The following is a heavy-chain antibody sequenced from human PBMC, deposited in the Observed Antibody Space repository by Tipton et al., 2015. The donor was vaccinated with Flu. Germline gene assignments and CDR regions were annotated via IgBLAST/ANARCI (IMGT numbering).Heavy chain of an antibody. Sequence: TLSLTCTVSGASISDGHYFWSWIRQTAGKGLEWIGNIYHSGSTYYNPSLKSRVTISVDTSKNQFSLKLSSVTAADTALYYCARTGGIYYASGFDIWGQGTMVTVSS. V-gene: IGHV4-61*09. CDR1: GASISDGHYF. D-gene: IGHD1-26*01. J-gene: IGHJ3*02. CDR2: IYHSGST. CDR3: ARTGGIYYASGFDI.